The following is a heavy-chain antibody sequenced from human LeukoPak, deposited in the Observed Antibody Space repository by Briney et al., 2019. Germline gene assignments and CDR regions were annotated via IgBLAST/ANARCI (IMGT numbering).Heavy chain of an antibody. CDR2: IKLDGSEK. Sequence: GGSLRLSCAASGFSFSSYWMSWVRQAPGKGLEWVAHIKLDGSEKYFVDSVKGRFTISRDNAKNSLYLQMNSLRADDTAVYYCARGSSTSPNWFDPWGQGTLVTVSS. CDR1: GFSFSSYW. CDR3: ARGSSTSPNWFDP. V-gene: IGHV3-7*01. D-gene: IGHD2-2*01. J-gene: IGHJ5*02.